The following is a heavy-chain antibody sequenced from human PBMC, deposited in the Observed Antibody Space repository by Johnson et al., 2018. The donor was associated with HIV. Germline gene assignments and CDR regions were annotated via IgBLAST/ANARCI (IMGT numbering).Heavy chain of an antibody. CDR2: FIWNVGIR. J-gene: IGHJ3*02. D-gene: IGHD3-22*01. CDR3: ASGGRYYDPGAVDI. Sequence: VQLVESGGSVVRRGGSLRFPCAAPGLPFDDFGLGGVRQAPGKGLEWCAGFIWNVGIRGYEDSVKGRFTISRNNAKNSLYLQMNILRAEDTALYYCASGGRYYDPGAVDIWGQGAMVTVSS. V-gene: IGHV3-20*04. CDR1: GLPFDDFG.